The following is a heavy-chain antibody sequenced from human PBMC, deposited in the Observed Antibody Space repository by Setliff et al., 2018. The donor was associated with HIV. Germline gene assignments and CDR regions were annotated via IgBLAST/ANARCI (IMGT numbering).Heavy chain of an antibody. Sequence: ASVKVSCKASGYIFTSFGINWVRQAPGQGLQWMGRINPNIGSTNYAQNFQGRATMTRDTSVNTAFMELSNLRSDDTAVYYCARDYRTTDILSSGYMDVWGKGTTVTVSS. J-gene: IGHJ6*03. V-gene: IGHV1-2*06. CDR2: INPNIGST. CDR1: GYIFTSFG. CDR3: ARDYRTTDILSSGYMDV. D-gene: IGHD3-9*01.